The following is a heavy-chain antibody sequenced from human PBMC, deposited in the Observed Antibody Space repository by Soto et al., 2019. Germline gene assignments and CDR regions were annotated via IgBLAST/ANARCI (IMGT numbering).Heavy chain of an antibody. CDR3: ARERMVPAGPLYYFDY. CDR1: GGSFSGYY. CDR2: INHNGLT. D-gene: IGHD2-2*01. V-gene: IGHV4-34*01. Sequence: PSETLSLTCGVYGGSFSGYYWSWIRQAPGKGLEWIGEINHNGLTNYAPSLKSRVAISVDMSKNQFSLRLTSVTAADTAVYYCARERMVPAGPLYYFDYWGQGSLVTVSS. J-gene: IGHJ4*02.